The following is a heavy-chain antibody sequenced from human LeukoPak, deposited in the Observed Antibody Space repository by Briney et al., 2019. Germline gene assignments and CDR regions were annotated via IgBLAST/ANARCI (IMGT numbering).Heavy chain of an antibody. Sequence: ASVKVSCKASGYTFTGYYVRWVRQAPGQGLEWMGWINPNTGSTNYAHKFQGRVTMTRDMSISTAYMELSSLRSDDTAVYYCARVGDLYYFDYWGQGTLVTVSS. D-gene: IGHD3-3*01. CDR1: GYTFTGYY. CDR2: INPNTGST. J-gene: IGHJ4*02. CDR3: ARVGDLYYFDY. V-gene: IGHV1-2*02.